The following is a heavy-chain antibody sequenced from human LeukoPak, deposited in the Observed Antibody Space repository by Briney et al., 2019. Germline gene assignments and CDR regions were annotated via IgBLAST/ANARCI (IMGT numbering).Heavy chain of an antibody. D-gene: IGHD2-15*01. CDR1: GFTFSSYW. CDR2: IKQDGSEK. Sequence: GGSLRLSCAASGFTFSSYWMSWVRQAPGRGLEWVANIKQDGSEKYYVDSVKGLFTISRGNAKNSLYLQMNSLRAEDTAVYYCARDEVMGEHCNGGSCYYYYYYYMDVWGKGTTVTVSS. J-gene: IGHJ6*03. CDR3: ARDEVMGEHCNGGSCYYYYYYYMDV. V-gene: IGHV3-7*01.